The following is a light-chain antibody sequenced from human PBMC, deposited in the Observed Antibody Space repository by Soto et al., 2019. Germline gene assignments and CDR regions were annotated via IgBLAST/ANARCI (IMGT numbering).Light chain of an antibody. CDR1: QSVRSN. CDR3: QQYNNWPPRT. Sequence: RASQSVRSNLAWYQQKPGQSPRLLIYGASTRATGIPARFSGSASGTEFTLTISSLQSEDFAVYYCQQYNNWPPRTFGQGTRLEIK. CDR2: GAS. J-gene: IGKJ5*01. V-gene: IGKV3-15*01.